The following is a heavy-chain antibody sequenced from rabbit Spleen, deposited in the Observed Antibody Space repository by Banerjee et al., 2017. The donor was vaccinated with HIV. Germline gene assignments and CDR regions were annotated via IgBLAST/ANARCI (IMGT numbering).Heavy chain of an antibody. V-gene: IGHV1S40*01. CDR2: IASNDKI. J-gene: IGHJ6*01. CDR1: GFTISSSYF. CDR3: TRNLSW. Sequence: QSLEESGGGLVKPGASLTLTCTASGFTISSSYFMWWVRQAPGKGLEWITTIASNDKIYYASWAKGRFTNSKTSSTTVTLQMTSLIAADTATYFCTRNLSWWGQGTLVTVS.